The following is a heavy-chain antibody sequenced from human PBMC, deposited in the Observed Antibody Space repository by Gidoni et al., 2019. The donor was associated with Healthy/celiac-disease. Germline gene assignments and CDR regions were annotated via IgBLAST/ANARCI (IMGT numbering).Heavy chain of an antibody. CDR3: ARGPYGDDYYYYGMDV. V-gene: IGHV3-33*01. J-gene: IGHJ6*02. D-gene: IGHD4-17*01. CDR2: IWYDGSNK. Sequence: SSYGMHWVRQAPGKGLEWVAVIWYDGSNKYYADSVKGRFTISRDNSKNTLYLQMNSLRAEDTAVYYCARGPYGDDYYYYGMDVWGQGTTVTVSS. CDR1: SSYG.